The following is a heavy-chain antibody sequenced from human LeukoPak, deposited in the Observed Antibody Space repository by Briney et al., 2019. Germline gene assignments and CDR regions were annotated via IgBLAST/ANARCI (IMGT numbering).Heavy chain of an antibody. J-gene: IGHJ4*02. D-gene: IGHD2-8*01. CDR2: VSLSGLT. V-gene: IGHV4-4*02. Sequence: SETQSLTCGVSGGSITSTNWWSWVRQPPGQGLEWIGEVSLSGLTNYNPSLSSRVIMALDTSKNHLSLHLTSVTAADTAVYYCSRENGAFSPFGYWGQGYLVT. CDR3: SRENGAFSPFGY. CDR1: GGSITSTNW.